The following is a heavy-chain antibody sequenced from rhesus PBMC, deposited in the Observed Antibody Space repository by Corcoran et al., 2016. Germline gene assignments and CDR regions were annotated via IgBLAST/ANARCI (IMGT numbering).Heavy chain of an antibody. CDR2: MSEVGATK. D-gene: IGHD1-32*01. CDR1: GFPFLRYQ. V-gene: IGHV3-100*02. CDR3: TSANDN. Sequence: VQLVECGGGLVKPGGSLRLSCLASGFPFLRYQMHWVRQAQEKGLECVAVMSEVGATKYYAAAVKGRFTISRDNAKNSLVPQMNSLRAEDTAVYYCTSANDNWGQGVVVTVSS. J-gene: IGHJ6*01.